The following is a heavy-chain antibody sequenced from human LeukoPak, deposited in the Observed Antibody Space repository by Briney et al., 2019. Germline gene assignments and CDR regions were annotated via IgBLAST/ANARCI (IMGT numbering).Heavy chain of an antibody. J-gene: IGHJ5*02. CDR1: GFTFSSSW. Sequence: QPGGSLRLSCAASGFTFSSSWIHWVRQAPGKGLEWVAVIWYDGSNKYYADSVKGRFTISRDNSKNTLYLQMNSLKAEDTAVYYCAREPYYYDSSGPWGFDPWGQGTLVTVSS. CDR2: IWYDGSNK. D-gene: IGHD3-22*01. CDR3: AREPYYYDSSGPWGFDP. V-gene: IGHV3-33*08.